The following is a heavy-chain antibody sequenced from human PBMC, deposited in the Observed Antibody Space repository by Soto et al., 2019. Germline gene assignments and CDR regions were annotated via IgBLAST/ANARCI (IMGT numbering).Heavy chain of an antibody. V-gene: IGHV3-21*01. CDR3: ARAPRAAAGTEAFDI. J-gene: IGHJ3*02. Sequence: GGSLRLSCAASGFTFSSYSMNWVRQAPGKGLEWVSSISSSSSYIYYADSVKGRFTISRDNAKNSLYLQMNSLRAEDTAVYYCARAPRAAAGTEAFDIWGQGTMVTVSS. CDR2: ISSSSSYI. CDR1: GFTFSSYS. D-gene: IGHD6-13*01.